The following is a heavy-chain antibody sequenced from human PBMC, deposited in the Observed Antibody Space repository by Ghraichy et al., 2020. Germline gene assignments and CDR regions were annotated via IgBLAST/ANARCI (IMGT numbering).Heavy chain of an antibody. CDR2: IYSGGST. J-gene: IGHJ3*02. CDR3: ARDVDSSGWSPAGAFDI. CDR1: GFTVSSNY. V-gene: IGHV3-53*01. Sequence: GGSLRLSCAASGFTVSSNYMSWVRQAPGKGLEWVSVIYSGGSTYYADSVKGRFTISRDNSKNTLYLQMNSLRAEDTAVYYCARDVDSSGWSPAGAFDIWGQGTMVTVSS. D-gene: IGHD6-19*01.